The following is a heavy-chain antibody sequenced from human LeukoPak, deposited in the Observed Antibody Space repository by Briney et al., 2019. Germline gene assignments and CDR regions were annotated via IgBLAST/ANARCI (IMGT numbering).Heavy chain of an antibody. CDR1: GFTFSDYY. CDR2: ISSSGSMI. CDR3: ARDEYIHGDLTNFDS. D-gene: IGHD4-17*01. V-gene: IGHV3-11*04. J-gene: IGHJ4*02. Sequence: GGSLRLSCAASGFTFSDYYMSWIRQAPGKGLEWVSYISSSGSMISDADSVKGRFTISRDNAKKSLYLQMNSLRAEDTAVYYCARDEYIHGDLTNFDSWGQGTLGIVSS.